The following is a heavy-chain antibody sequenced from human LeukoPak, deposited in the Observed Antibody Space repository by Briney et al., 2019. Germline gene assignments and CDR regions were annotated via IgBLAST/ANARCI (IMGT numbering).Heavy chain of an antibody. V-gene: IGHV3-15*04. CDR2: IESKTDGGTT. J-gene: IGHJ1*01. CDR3: TTDTYDSGVYYPQH. CDR1: RFTFSNAW. Sequence: PGGSLRLSCAASRFTFSNAWMSWVRQAPGKGLEWVGRIESKTDGGTTDYAAPVNGRFTISRDGSKDTLYLQMNSLRTEDTAVYYCTTDTYDSGVYYPQHWGHGTLVTVSS. D-gene: IGHD3-22*01.